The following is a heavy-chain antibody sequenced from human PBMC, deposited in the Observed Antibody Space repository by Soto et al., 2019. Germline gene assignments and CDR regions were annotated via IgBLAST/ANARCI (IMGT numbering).Heavy chain of an antibody. CDR1: GFTFSSYG. D-gene: IGHD1-26*01. CDR3: AKDAQWELRWPRGMDV. J-gene: IGHJ6*01. CDR2: ISYDGSNK. Sequence: QVQLVESGGGVVQPGRSLRLSCAASGFTFSSYGMHWVRQAPGKGLEWVAVISYDGSNKYYADSVKGRFTISRDNSKNTLYLQMNSLRAEDTAVYYCAKDAQWELRWPRGMDVW. V-gene: IGHV3-30*18.